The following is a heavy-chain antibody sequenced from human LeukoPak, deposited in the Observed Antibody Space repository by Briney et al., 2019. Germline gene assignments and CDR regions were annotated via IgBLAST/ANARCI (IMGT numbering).Heavy chain of an antibody. J-gene: IGHJ5*02. D-gene: IGHD1-26*01. Sequence: SETLSLTCTVSGGSISSSSYYWGWIRQPPGKGLEWLGSIYYSGSTYYNPSHKRRVTISVDTSKNQFSLKLSSVTAADTAVYYCAGSHSGSYPNWFDPWGQGTLVTVSS. CDR2: IYYSGST. V-gene: IGHV4-39*07. CDR3: AGSHSGSYPNWFDP. CDR1: GGSISSSSYY.